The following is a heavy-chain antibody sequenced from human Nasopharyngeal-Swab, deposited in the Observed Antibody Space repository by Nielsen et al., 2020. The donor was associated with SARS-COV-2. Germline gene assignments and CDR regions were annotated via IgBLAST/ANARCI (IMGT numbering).Heavy chain of an antibody. V-gene: IGHV3-9*01. CDR2: ISWNSGSI. J-gene: IGHJ4*02. Sequence: SLKISCAASGFTFDDYAMHWVRQAPGKGLEWVSGISWNSGSIGYADSVKGRFTISRDNAKNSLYLQMNSLRAEDTALYYCAKDMSYSSSWYYFDYWGQGTLVTVSS. CDR3: AKDMSYSSSWYYFDY. D-gene: IGHD6-13*01. CDR1: GFTFDDYA.